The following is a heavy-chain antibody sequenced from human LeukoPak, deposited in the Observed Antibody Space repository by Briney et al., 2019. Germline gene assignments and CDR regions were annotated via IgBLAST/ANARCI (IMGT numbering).Heavy chain of an antibody. CDR2: IYYSGST. CDR1: GGSISSGDYY. J-gene: IGHJ5*02. CDR3: ARDPLTTVVKDGS. V-gene: IGHV4-30-4*08. D-gene: IGHD4-23*01. Sequence: SETLSLTCTVSGGSISSGDYYWSWIRQPPGKGLEWIGYIYYSGSTYYNPSLKSRVTISVDTSKNQFSLKLSSVTAADTAVYYCARDPLTTVVKDGSWGQGTLVTVSS.